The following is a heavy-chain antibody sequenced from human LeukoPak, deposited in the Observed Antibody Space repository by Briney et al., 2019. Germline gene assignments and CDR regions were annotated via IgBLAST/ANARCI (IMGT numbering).Heavy chain of an antibody. CDR1: GGTFSSYA. CDR2: IIPVFGTT. Sequence: GASVKVSCKGSGGTFSSYAFTWVRQAPGPGLEWMGGIIPVFGTTNYAQKFQGRVTISTDESTGTTSLELSSLRSEDTAVYYCARGPRGVATAIRGFFYYYFYMDVWGKGTTVTVSS. D-gene: IGHD2-2*02. CDR3: ARGPRGVATAIRGFFYYYFYMDV. J-gene: IGHJ6*03. V-gene: IGHV1-69*05.